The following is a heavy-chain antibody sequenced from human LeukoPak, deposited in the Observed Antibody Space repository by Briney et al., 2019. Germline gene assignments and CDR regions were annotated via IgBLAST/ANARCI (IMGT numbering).Heavy chain of an antibody. Sequence: EASVKVSCKASGGTFSSYAISWVRQAPGQGLEWMGGIIPIFGTANYAQKFQGRVTITADESTSTAYMELSSLRSEGTAVYYCANYDILTGYHFDYWGQGTLVTVSS. CDR3: ANYDILTGYHFDY. CDR1: GGTFSSYA. V-gene: IGHV1-69*13. J-gene: IGHJ4*02. D-gene: IGHD3-9*01. CDR2: IIPIFGTA.